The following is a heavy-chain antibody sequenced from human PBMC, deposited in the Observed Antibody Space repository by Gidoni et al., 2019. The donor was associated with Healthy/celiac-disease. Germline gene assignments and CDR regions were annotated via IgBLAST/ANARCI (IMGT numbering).Heavy chain of an antibody. CDR3: ARRISGHDPRDWFDP. Sequence: QVQLVQSGSALTKPGASVKVSCKASGYTFPSYAMNWVRQAPGQGLEWMGWINTNTGNPTYAQGFTGRFVFSLDTSVSTAYLQISSLKAEDTAVYYCARRISGHDPRDWFDPWGQGTLVTVSS. V-gene: IGHV7-4-1*02. CDR1: GYTFPSYA. J-gene: IGHJ5*02. CDR2: INTNTGNP. D-gene: IGHD3-3*02.